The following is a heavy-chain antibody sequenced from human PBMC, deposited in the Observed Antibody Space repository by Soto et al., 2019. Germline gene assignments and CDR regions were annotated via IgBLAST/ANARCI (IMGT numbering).Heavy chain of an antibody. Sequence: GGSLRLSCAASGFTFSSYAMHWVRQAPGKGLEWVAVISYDGSNKYYADSVKGRFTISRDNSKNTLYLQMNSLRAEDKAVYYCARPTSTLDYWGQGTLVTVSS. V-gene: IGHV3-30-3*01. J-gene: IGHJ4*02. CDR2: ISYDGSNK. CDR3: ARPTSTLDY. CDR1: GFTFSSYA.